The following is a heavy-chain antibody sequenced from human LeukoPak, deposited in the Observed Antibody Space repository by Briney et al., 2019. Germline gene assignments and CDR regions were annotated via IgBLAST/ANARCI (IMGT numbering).Heavy chain of an antibody. Sequence: KPSETLSLTCAVYGGSFSGYYWSWIRQPPGKGLEWIGEINHSGSTNYNPSLKSRVTISVDTSKNQFSLKLSSVTAADTAVYYCARHSFVIVVTTDAFDIWGQGTMVTVSS. V-gene: IGHV4-34*01. D-gene: IGHD3-22*01. J-gene: IGHJ3*02. CDR1: GGSFSGYY. CDR2: INHSGST. CDR3: ARHSFVIVVTTDAFDI.